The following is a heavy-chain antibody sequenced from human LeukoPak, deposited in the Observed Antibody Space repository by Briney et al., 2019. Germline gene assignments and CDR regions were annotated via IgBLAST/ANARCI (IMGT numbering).Heavy chain of an antibody. J-gene: IGHJ3*02. CDR2: ITGGADST. Sequence: GGSLRLSCAGSGFTFNNYPISWVRPTPGKGLEWVSAITGGADSTYYADSVKGRFTISRDNSKNTLYLQMNSLRAEDTAVSYCAKDYSSGYYHAYAFDIWGQGTMVTVSS. CDR3: AKDYSSGYYHAYAFDI. V-gene: IGHV3-23*01. D-gene: IGHD3-22*01. CDR1: GFTFNNYP.